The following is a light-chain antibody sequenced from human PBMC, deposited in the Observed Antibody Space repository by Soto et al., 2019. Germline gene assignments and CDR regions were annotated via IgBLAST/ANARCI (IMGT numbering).Light chain of an antibody. V-gene: IGLV2-14*01. CDR1: SSDIGTYTY. CDR2: GVS. J-gene: IGLJ7*01. CDR3: SSYTTSSTLA. Sequence: QSVLTQPASVSGSPGQSITVSCTGTSSDIGTYTYVSWYQQHPGKAPKLIIYGVSNRPSGVSNRFSGSKSGNTASLTISGLQAEDEADYYCSSYTTSSTLAFGGGTQLTVL.